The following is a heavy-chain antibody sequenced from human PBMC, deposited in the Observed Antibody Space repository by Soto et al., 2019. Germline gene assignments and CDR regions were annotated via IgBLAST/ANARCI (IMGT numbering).Heavy chain of an antibody. J-gene: IGHJ6*03. Sequence: QVQLQESGPGLVKPSQTLSLTCIVSGDSIRRGGYFWTWIRQHPGKGLEWIGYIYDSGSAFYNPSLKSRVTMSVDTPKNQFSLNLRSVTAADTAVFYWARGILRPNPSMDVWGKGTAVAVSS. V-gene: IGHV4-31*03. D-gene: IGHD1-26*01. CDR1: GDSIRRGGYF. CDR3: ARGILRPNPSMDV. CDR2: IYDSGSA.